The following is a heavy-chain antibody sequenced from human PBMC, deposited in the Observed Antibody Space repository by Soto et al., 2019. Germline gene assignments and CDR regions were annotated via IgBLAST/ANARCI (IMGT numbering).Heavy chain of an antibody. V-gene: IGHV3-33*01. J-gene: IGHJ4*02. D-gene: IGHD3-16*02. Sequence: QVQLVESGGGVVQPGRSLRLSCAASGFTFSSYGMHWVRQAPGKGLEWVAVIWYDGSNKYYADSVKGRFTISRDNSKNTLYLQINRRGAEDRAVYYCARGSKLGYIWGSYQHNSTYYFDYWGQGTLVTVSS. CDR2: IWYDGSNK. CDR1: GFTFSSYG. CDR3: ARGSKLGYIWGSYQHNSTYYFDY.